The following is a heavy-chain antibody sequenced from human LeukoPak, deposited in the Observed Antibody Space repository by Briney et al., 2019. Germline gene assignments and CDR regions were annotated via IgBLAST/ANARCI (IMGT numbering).Heavy chain of an antibody. D-gene: IGHD3-9*01. CDR2: IYHSGST. V-gene: IGHV4-4*02. CDR3: ARRLRYFDWLLDYFDY. CDR1: GGSISSSNW. J-gene: IGHJ4*02. Sequence: PSETLSLTCAVSGGSISSSNWWSWVRQPPGKGLEWIGEIYHSGSTNYNPSLKSRVTISVDKSKNQFSLKLSSVADADTAVYYCARRLRYFDWLLDYFDYWGQGTLVTVSS.